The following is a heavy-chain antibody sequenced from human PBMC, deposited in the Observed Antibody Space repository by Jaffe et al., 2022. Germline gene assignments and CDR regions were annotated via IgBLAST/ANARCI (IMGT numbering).Heavy chain of an antibody. CDR3: ARALARDSSGWDPEFDY. CDR2: ISSSSSYI. V-gene: IGHV3-21*01. J-gene: IGHJ4*02. Sequence: EVQLVESGGGLVKPGGSLRLSCAASGFTFSSYSMNWVRQAPGKGLEWVSSISSSSSYIYYADSVKGRFTISRDNAKNSLYLQMNSLRAEDTAVYYCARALARDSSGWDPEFDYWGQGTLVTVSS. D-gene: IGHD6-19*01. CDR1: GFTFSSYS.